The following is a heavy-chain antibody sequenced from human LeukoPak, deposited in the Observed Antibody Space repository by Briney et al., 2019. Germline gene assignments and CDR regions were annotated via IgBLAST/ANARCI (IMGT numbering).Heavy chain of an antibody. J-gene: IGHJ5*02. CDR2: ISGGGGST. CDR3: AKLLWFGEPWFDP. CDR1: GFTFTSYS. Sequence: GGSLRLSCAASGFTFTSYSMNWFRKAPGKGLEWVSTISGGGGSTYYADSVKGRFTISRDNSKNTLYLQMNSLRAEDTAVYYCAKLLWFGEPWFDPWGQGTLVTVSS. V-gene: IGHV3-23*01. D-gene: IGHD3-10*01.